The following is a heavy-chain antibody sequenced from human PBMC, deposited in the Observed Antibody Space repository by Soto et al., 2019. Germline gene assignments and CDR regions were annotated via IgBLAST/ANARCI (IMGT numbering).Heavy chain of an antibody. Sequence: GASVKVSCKASGYTFTGHYIHWVRQAPGQGPEWMGEISPVTGGTKYAQKFQGRVTMTRDTSITTVYMELNNLSPDDMAVYYCGRGRSGELVVFYWGQGTLVTVSS. CDR1: GYTFTGHY. CDR3: GRGRSGELVVFY. CDR2: ISPVTGGT. J-gene: IGHJ4*02. V-gene: IGHV1-2*02. D-gene: IGHD1-7*01.